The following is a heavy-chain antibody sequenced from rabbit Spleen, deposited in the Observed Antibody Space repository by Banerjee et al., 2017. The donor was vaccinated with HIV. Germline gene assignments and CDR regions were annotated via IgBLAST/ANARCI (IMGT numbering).Heavy chain of an antibody. CDR3: ARDTSSSFSSYGMDL. J-gene: IGHJ6*01. CDR2: IDPIFGRT. Sequence: SWVRQAPGKGLEWIGYIDPIFGRTYYASWVNGRFTISSHSAQNTLYLQLNSLTAADTATYFCARDTSSSFSSYGMDLWGQGTLVTVS. V-gene: IGHV1S7*01. D-gene: IGHD1-1*01.